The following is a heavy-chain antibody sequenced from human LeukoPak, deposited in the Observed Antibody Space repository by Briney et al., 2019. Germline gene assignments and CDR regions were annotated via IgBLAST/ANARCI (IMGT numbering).Heavy chain of an antibody. Sequence: SETLSLTCNVSGGSITTYYWNWTRQPPGKGLEWIGYIYYSGSTNYNPSLKSRVTISEDTSKNQFSLKLSSVTAADTAMYYCARSPTGEYFQHWGQGTLVTVSS. V-gene: IGHV4-59*08. D-gene: IGHD1-14*01. J-gene: IGHJ1*01. CDR1: GGSITTYY. CDR2: IYYSGST. CDR3: ARSPTGEYFQH.